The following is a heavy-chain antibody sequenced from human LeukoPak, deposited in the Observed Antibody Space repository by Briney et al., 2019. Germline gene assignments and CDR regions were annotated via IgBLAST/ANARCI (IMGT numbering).Heavy chain of an antibody. CDR3: ARHGFIAADGTRDAFDI. V-gene: IGHV4-59*08. CDR2: IYYSGST. J-gene: IGHJ3*02. D-gene: IGHD6-13*01. Sequence: SETLSLTCTVSGGSISSYYWSWIRQPPGKGLEWIGYIYYSGSTNYNPSLKSRVTISVDTSKNQFSLKLSSVTAADTAVYYCARHGFIAADGTRDAFDIWGQGTMVTVSS. CDR1: GGSISSYY.